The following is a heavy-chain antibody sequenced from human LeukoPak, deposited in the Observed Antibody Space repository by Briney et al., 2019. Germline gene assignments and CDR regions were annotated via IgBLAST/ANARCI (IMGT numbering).Heavy chain of an antibody. D-gene: IGHD3-10*01. V-gene: IGHV3-15*01. J-gene: IGHJ4*02. Sequence: GGSLRLSCAASGFIFSTAWMSWVRQAPGKGLEWVGRIKSKTDGGTTDYAAPVKGRFTISRDDSKNTLYLQVDSLKTEDTAVYFCTTGATSSKNYWGQGTLVTVSS. CDR1: GFIFSTAW. CDR2: IKSKTDGGTT. CDR3: TTGATSSKNY.